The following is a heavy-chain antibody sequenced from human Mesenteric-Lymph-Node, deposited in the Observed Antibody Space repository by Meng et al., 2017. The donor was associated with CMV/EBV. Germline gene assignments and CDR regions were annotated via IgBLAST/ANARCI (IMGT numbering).Heavy chain of an antibody. Sequence: GESLKISCAASGFTFSNAWMSWVRQAPGKGLEWVGRIKSKTDGGTTDYAAPVKGRFTISRDDSKNTLYLQMNSLRAEDTAVYYCTRDRGSRAYSGHHSPSYYYYYYGMDVWGQGTTVTVSS. V-gene: IGHV3-15*01. CDR1: GFTFSNAW. D-gene: IGHD5-12*01. J-gene: IGHJ6*02. CDR2: IKSKTDGGTT. CDR3: TRDRGSRAYSGHHSPSYYYYYYGMDV.